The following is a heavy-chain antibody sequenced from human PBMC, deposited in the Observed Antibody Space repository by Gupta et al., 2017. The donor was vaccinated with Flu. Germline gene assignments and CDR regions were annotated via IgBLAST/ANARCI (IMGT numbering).Heavy chain of an antibody. CDR1: GGPIGSNY. Sequence: QVHLQESGPGLVTPSETLSLTCTVSGGPIGSNYWSWIRQSAGKGLEWIGRIYTSETTNYNPSLKSRVTMSVDTSKNQFSLKLTSVTAADTAVYYCASVDIKKGWFDPWGQGTLVTVSS. D-gene: IGHD2-2*03. CDR2: IYTSETT. J-gene: IGHJ5*02. CDR3: ASVDIKKGWFDP. V-gene: IGHV4-4*07.